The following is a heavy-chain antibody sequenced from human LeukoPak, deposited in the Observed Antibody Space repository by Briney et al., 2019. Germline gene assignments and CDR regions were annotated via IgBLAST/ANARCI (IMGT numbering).Heavy chain of an antibody. V-gene: IGHV3-7*01. CDR2: ISKDGSEN. J-gene: IGHJ4*02. D-gene: IGHD2-21*01. CDR1: GFTFSDYW. Sequence: GGSLRLSCAASGFTFSDYWMMWVRQAPGKELEWVAHISKDGSENYYVDSVRGRFSISRDNAKNSLDLQMNTLRVEDTAVYYCVRDATRGGDLDHWGQGTLVTVSS. CDR3: VRDATRGGDLDH.